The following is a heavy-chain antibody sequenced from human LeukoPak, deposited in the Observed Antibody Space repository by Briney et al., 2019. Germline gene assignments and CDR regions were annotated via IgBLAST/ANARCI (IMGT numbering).Heavy chain of an antibody. Sequence: QPGGSLRLSCAASGFSVSSYAMNWVRQAPGKGLEWVSSIGGSGDSPFYADSVKGRFTISRDNSKNTLYLQMNSLRAEDTALYYCAKDRSVNLIVGPQGYWGQGTLVTVSS. J-gene: IGHJ4*02. CDR3: AKDRSVNLIVGPQGY. D-gene: IGHD1-26*01. CDR2: IGGSGDSP. CDR1: GFSVSSYA. V-gene: IGHV3-23*01.